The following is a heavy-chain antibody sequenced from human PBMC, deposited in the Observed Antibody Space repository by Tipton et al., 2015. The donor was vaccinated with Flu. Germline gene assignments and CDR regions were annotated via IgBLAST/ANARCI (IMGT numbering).Heavy chain of an antibody. CDR2: IKYDGSEK. CDR3: ARETDVWGSSRLGQREYYIDY. V-gene: IGHV3-7*01. Sequence: SLRLSCVGSGFTFGNYWLNWVRQAPGEGLEWVANIKYDGSEKNYVDSVKGRFTISRDNAKKSLFLQINSLRVDDTAMYYCARETDVWGSSRLGQREYYIDYWGQGALVTVSP. J-gene: IGHJ4*02. D-gene: IGHD3-16*01. CDR1: GFTFGNYW.